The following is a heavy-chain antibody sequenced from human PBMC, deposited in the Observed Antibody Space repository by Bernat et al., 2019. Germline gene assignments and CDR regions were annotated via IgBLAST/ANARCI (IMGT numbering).Heavy chain of an antibody. Sequence: QVQLVQSGAEVKKPGASVKVSCKASGYTFTNYYMHWVRQAPGQGLEWMGIINPSSTNYAQKFQGRVTMTRDTSTSTVYLELSSLKSEDTAIYYCARGSDCSGWFDPWGQGTLVTVSS. J-gene: IGHJ5*02. CDR3: ARGSDCSGWFDP. D-gene: IGHD2-21*01. V-gene: IGHV1-46*03. CDR2: INPSST. CDR1: GYTFTNYY.